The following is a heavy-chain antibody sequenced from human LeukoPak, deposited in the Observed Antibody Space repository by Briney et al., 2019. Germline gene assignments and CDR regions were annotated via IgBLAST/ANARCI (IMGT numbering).Heavy chain of an antibody. CDR3: ARDGSGRVPEMSAPDY. CDR2: IRSSSRTI. Sequence: PGGSLRLSCAASGFTYSSYSMNWLRESPRKGLEWVSYIRSSSRTIYYADSVKGRFTISRDNAKKSLYLQMNSLRAEDTAVYYCARDGSGRVPEMSAPDYWGQGTLVTVSS. D-gene: IGHD3-10*01. J-gene: IGHJ4*02. V-gene: IGHV3-48*01. CDR1: GFTYSSYS.